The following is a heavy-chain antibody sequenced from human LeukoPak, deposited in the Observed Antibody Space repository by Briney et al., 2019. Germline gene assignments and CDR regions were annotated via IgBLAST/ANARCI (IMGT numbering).Heavy chain of an antibody. CDR2: VLYSGST. CDR1: GDSISNYY. CDR3: ARGIAVPTTVYGYDI. Sequence: SETLSLTCIVSGDSISNYYWSWIRQPPGKGLEWIGHVLYSGSTNYNPSVKGRVTISLDTSWTQFSLKLTSVTAADTAKYYCARGIAVPTTVYGYDIWGQGTMVTVSS. V-gene: IGHV4-59*01. J-gene: IGHJ3*02. D-gene: IGHD2-2*01.